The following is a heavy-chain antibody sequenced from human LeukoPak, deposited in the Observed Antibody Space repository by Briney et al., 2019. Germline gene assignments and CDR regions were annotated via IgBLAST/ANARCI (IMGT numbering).Heavy chain of an antibody. CDR1: GGTFSSYA. CDR2: IIPILGIA. Sequence: SVKVSCKASGGTFSSYAISWVRQAPGQGLGWMGRIIPILGIANYAQKFQGRVTITADKSTSTAYMELSSLRSEDTAVYYCAYNREAAEIFDYWGQGTLVTVSS. V-gene: IGHV1-69*04. D-gene: IGHD6-13*01. CDR3: AYNREAAEIFDY. J-gene: IGHJ4*02.